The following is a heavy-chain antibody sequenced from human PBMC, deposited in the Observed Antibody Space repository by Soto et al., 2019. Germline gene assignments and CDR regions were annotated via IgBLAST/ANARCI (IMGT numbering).Heavy chain of an antibody. CDR3: ARDRAYGSLDY. V-gene: IGHV1-69*08. Sequence: QVRLVQSGAEVKKPGSSMKVSCKASGGSFNSDSMTWVRQAPGQGLEWMGRILPLFAKTTYAQQFQGRVTITADKATSTVYMELTSLTSQDTAVYYCARDRAYGSLDYWGQGTLVAVPS. CDR1: GGSFNSDS. CDR2: ILPLFAKT. J-gene: IGHJ4*02. D-gene: IGHD3-16*01.